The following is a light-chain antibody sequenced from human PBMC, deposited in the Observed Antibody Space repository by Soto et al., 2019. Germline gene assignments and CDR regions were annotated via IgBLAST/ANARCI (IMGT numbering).Light chain of an antibody. V-gene: IGKV3-15*01. Sequence: EIVMTQSPATLSLPPGERATISCRASQSVSSNLAWYQQKPGQAPRLLIYGASTRATGIPARFSGSGSGTEFTLTISSLQSEDFAVYYCQQYNNWPETFGQGTKVDIK. J-gene: IGKJ1*01. CDR1: QSVSSN. CDR2: GAS. CDR3: QQYNNWPET.